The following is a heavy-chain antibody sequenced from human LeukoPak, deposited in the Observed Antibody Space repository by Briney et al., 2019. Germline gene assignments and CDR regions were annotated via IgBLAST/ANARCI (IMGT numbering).Heavy chain of an antibody. Sequence: PGGSLRLSCAASGFTFSSYGMHWVRQAPGKGLEGVAFIRYDGSNKYYADSVKGRFTISRDNSKNTLYLQINSLRAKDTAVYYCAKDLVAAAGNNWFDPWGQGTLVTVSS. D-gene: IGHD6-13*01. CDR2: IRYDGSNK. CDR1: GFTFSSYG. CDR3: AKDLVAAAGNNWFDP. V-gene: IGHV3-30*02. J-gene: IGHJ5*02.